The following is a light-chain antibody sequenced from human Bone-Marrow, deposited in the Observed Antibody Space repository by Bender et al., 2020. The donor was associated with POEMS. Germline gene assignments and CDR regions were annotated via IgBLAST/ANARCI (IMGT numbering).Light chain of an antibody. Sequence: QSALTQPASVSGSPGQSITISCTGTSSDIGGYNYVSWYQQHPGKAPKLMILDVNNRPSGVSNRFSGSKSGNPASLTISGLQAEDEADYFCISYTSSSTLMCGGDTELAFL. CDR2: DVN. J-gene: IGLJ3*02. CDR1: SSDIGGYNY. CDR3: ISYTSSSTLM. V-gene: IGLV2-14*03.